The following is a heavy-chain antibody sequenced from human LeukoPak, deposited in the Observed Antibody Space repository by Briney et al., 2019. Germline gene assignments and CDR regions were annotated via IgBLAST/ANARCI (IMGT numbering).Heavy chain of an antibody. CDR3: AGGVWIQLWSSPFDY. V-gene: IGHV3-53*04. D-gene: IGHD5-18*01. CDR2: IYSGGST. J-gene: IGHJ4*02. Sequence: GGSLRLSCAASGFTVSSNYMSWVRQAPGKGLEWVSVIYSGGSTHYADSVKGRFTISRHNSKNTLYPQMNSLRAEDTAVYYCAGGVWIQLWSSPFDYWGQGTLVTVSS. CDR1: GFTVSSNY.